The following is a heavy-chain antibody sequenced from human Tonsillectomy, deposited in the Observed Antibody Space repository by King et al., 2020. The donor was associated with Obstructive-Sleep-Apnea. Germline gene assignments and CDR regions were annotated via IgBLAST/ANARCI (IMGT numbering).Heavy chain of an antibody. CDR3: ATVAVATATFFFDY. Sequence: GQLVQSGAEVKKPGASVKVSCKASGYTFTGYYMHWVRQAPGQGLEWMGWINPNSGGTNYAQNFQGRVTMTRDTSISTAYMELSRLRFDDTAVYYCATVAVATATFFFDYWGQGTLVTVSS. CDR1: GYTFTGYY. J-gene: IGHJ4*02. V-gene: IGHV1-2*02. CDR2: INPNSGGT. D-gene: IGHD4-17*01.